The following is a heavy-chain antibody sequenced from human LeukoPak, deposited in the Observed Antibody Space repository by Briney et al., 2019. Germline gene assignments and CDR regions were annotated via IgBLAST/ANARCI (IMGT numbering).Heavy chain of an antibody. Sequence: SETLSLTCTVSDGSISSSGHYWGWIRQPPGKGLEWIGSIYYSGSAYYNPSLMSRVTMSVDTSKNQFSLTLTSVTAADTAVYYCARCDLLHRAFDIWGQGTMVTVSS. D-gene: IGHD2-15*01. J-gene: IGHJ3*02. V-gene: IGHV4-39*01. CDR1: DGSISSSGHY. CDR3: ARCDLLHRAFDI. CDR2: IYYSGSA.